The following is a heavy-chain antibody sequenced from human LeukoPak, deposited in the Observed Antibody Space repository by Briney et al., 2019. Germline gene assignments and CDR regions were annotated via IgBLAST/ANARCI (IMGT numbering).Heavy chain of an antibody. V-gene: IGHV1-69*13. J-gene: IGHJ5*02. CDR3: ARVGSGSYVSAP. CDR2: IIPIFGTA. Sequence: SVRVSCTASGGTFTSYAISWVRQAPGQGREWRGGIIPIFGTANYAHKFQGRGTITADESTSTAYMELSSLRSEDTAVYYCARVGSGSYVSAPWGQGTLVTVSS. D-gene: IGHD1-26*01. CDR1: GGTFTSYA.